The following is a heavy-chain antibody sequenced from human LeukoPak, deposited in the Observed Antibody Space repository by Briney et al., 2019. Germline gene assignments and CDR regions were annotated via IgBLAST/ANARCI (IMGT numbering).Heavy chain of an antibody. Sequence: PGGSLGLSCAASGFTFSNFGMHWVRQAPGKGLEWVAFIRYDGSNKYYVDSVKGRFTISRDNSKNTLSLQMNSLRPEDTAVYYCARKGFGSITVPGTFDYWGQGILVTVSS. CDR1: GFTFSNFG. V-gene: IGHV3-30*02. J-gene: IGHJ4*02. CDR2: IRYDGSNK. CDR3: ARKGFGSITVPGTFDY. D-gene: IGHD6-19*01.